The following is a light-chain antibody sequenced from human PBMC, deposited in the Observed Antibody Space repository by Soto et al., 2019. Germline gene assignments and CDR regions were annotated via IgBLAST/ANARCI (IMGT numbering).Light chain of an antibody. CDR1: QSVNSN. CDR2: GAS. Sequence: EIVMTQSPATLSVSPGERATLSCRASQSVNSNLVWYQQKPGQAPRLIIYGASTRATGTLPRFSGSRSGTEFTLTISSLQSEDFAVYYCQQYNNWPPTWTFGQGTKVEIK. CDR3: QQYNNWPPTWT. V-gene: IGKV3-15*01. J-gene: IGKJ1*01.